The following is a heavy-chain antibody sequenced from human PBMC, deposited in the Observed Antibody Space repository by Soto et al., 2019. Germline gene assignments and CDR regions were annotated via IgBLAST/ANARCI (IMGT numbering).Heavy chain of an antibody. D-gene: IGHD6-19*01. CDR1: GYTFTSSG. V-gene: IGHV1-18*01. CDR3: ARTVAGYFDY. J-gene: IGHJ4*02. CDR2: ISTYNGNT. Sequence: ASVKVSCKASGYTFTSSGISWVRQAPGQGPEWMGWISTYNGNTNYAQNLRGRVTMTTDTSTSTAYMELRGLRSDDTAVYYCARTVAGYFDYWGQGTLVTVSS.